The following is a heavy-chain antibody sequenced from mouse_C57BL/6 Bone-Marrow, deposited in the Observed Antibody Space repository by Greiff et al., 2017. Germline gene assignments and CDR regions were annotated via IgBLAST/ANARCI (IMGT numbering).Heavy chain of an antibody. D-gene: IGHD2-4*01. CDR1: GYTFTSYW. CDR2: IYPGSGST. J-gene: IGHJ3*01. V-gene: IGHV1-55*01. Sequence: QVQLQQSGAELVKPGASVKMSCKASGYTFTSYWITWVKQRPGQGLEWIGDIYPGSGSTNYNEKFKSKATLTVDTSSSTAYMQLSSLTSEDSAVYYCARGGLDDYLCAYWGQGTLVTVSA. CDR3: ARGGLDDYLCAY.